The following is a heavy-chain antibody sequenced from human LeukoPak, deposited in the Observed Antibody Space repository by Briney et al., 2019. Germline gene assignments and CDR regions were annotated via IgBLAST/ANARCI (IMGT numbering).Heavy chain of an antibody. CDR3: ARAYYDSSGYYPVYYYGMDV. D-gene: IGHD3-22*01. CDR2: IIPILGIA. Sequence: SVKVSCKASGGTFSSCTISWVRQAPGQGLEWMGRIIPILGIANYAQKFQGRVTITADKSTSTAYMELSSLRSEDTAVYYCARAYYDSSGYYPVYYYGMDVWGQGTTVTVSS. CDR1: GGTFSSCT. J-gene: IGHJ6*02. V-gene: IGHV1-69*02.